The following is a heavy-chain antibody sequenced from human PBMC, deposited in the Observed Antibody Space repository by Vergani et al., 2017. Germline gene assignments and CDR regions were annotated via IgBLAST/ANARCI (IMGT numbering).Heavy chain of an antibody. D-gene: IGHD5-24*01. CDR2: INHSGST. CDR3: ARLGGDGYNGWLDY. J-gene: IGHJ4*02. CDR1: GGSISSGSYY. Sequence: QVQLQESGPGLVKPSQTLSLTCTVSGGSISSGSYYWSWIRQPPGKGLEWIGEINHSGSTNYNPSLKSRVTISVDTSKNQFSLKLSSVTAADTAVYYCARLGGDGYNGWLDYWGQGTLVTVSS. V-gene: IGHV4-39*07.